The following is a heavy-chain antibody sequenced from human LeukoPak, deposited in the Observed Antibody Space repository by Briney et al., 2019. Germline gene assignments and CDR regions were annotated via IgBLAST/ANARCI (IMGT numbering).Heavy chain of an antibody. CDR3: ASGGAYYYDSSGYYGY. J-gene: IGHJ4*02. CDR2: IIPILGIA. D-gene: IGHD3-22*01. Sequence: SVKVSCKASGGTFSSYAISWVRQAPGQGLEWMGRIIPILGIANYAQKFQGRVTITADKSTSTAYMELSSLRSEDTAVYYCASGGAYYYDSSGYYGYWGQGTLVTVSS. CDR1: GGTFSSYA. V-gene: IGHV1-69*04.